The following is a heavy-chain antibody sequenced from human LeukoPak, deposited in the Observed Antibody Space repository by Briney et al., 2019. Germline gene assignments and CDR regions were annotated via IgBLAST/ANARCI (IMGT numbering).Heavy chain of an antibody. V-gene: IGHV3-7*03. CDR3: ARDSNYYRTLGY. CDR1: GFTFSSCL. CDR2: IKQDGSEK. J-gene: IGHJ4*02. Sequence: GSLRLSCAASGFTFSSCLLRWVRQAPVKGLEWVANIKQDGSEKYYVDSLRGRFTISRDNAKNSLYLQMNSLRAEDTALYYCARDSNYYRTLGYWGQGTLVTVSS. D-gene: IGHD1-14*01.